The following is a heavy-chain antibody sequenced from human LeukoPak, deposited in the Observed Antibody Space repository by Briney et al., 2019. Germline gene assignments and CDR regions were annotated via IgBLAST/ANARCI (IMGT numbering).Heavy chain of an antibody. CDR1: GYTFTGYY. CDR2: INPNSGGT. D-gene: IGHD6-13*01. Sequence: AASVKVSCKASGYTFTGYYMHWVRQAPGQGLEWMGWINPNSGGTNYAQKFQGRVTMTRDTSISTAYMELSRLRSDDTAVYYCARDPSSSYPYFDYWGQGTLVTVSS. V-gene: IGHV1-2*02. CDR3: ARDPSSSYPYFDY. J-gene: IGHJ4*02.